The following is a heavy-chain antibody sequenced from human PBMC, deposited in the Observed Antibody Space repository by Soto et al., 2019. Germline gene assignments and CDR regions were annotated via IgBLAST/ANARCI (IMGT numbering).Heavy chain of an antibody. CDR1: GFTFSNAW. Sequence: GGSLRLSCAASGFTFSNAWMSWVRQAPGKGLEWVGRIKSKTDGGTTDYAAPVKGRFTISRDDSKNTLYLQMNSLKTEDTAVYYCTQDTIAVAGTFDYWGQGTLVTVSS. CDR2: IKSKTDGGTT. D-gene: IGHD6-19*01. V-gene: IGHV3-15*01. J-gene: IGHJ4*02. CDR3: TQDTIAVAGTFDY.